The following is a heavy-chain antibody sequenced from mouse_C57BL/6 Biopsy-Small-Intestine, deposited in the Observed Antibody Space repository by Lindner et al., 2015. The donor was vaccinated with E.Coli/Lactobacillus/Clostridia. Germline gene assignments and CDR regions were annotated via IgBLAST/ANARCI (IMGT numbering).Heavy chain of an antibody. CDR2: FYPGSGSI. J-gene: IGHJ4*01. CDR1: GYTFTKYT. V-gene: IGHV1-62-2*01. CDR3: ARHEAFKDAMDY. Sequence: VQLQESGAELVKPGASVKLSCKASGYTFTKYTIRWVKQRSGQGLEWIEWFYPGSGSIKYNEKFKDKATLTADKSSSTVYMELSRLTSEDSAVYFCARHEAFKDAMDYWGQGTSVTVSS.